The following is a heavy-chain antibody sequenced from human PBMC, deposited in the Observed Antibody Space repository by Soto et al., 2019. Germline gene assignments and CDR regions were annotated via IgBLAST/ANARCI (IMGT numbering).Heavy chain of an antibody. CDR1: GGTFSRHT. D-gene: IGHD3-22*01. CDR3: STAHSHESTGSSSDFDI. V-gene: IGHV1-69*02. Sequence: QVQLVQSGAEVKKPGSSVKVSCKASGGTFSRHTVSWVRQAPGQGLEWMGRIIPNLEISNYAQKFQGRVAVTSDTSMTTDYMELRSLRSEDTAMYYCSTAHSHESTGSSSDFDIWGQGTMVTVSS. J-gene: IGHJ3*02. CDR2: IIPNLEIS.